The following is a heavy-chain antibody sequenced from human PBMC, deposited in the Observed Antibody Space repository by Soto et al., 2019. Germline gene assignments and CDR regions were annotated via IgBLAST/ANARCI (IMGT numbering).Heavy chain of an antibody. CDR1: GYTFTGYY. D-gene: IGHD3-9*01. Sequence: ASVKVSCKASGYTFTGYYMHWVRQAPGQGLEWMGWINPNSGGTNYAQKFQGWVTMTRDTSISTAYMELSRLRSDDTAVYYCARVYYDILTGLAGMDVSGQGTTVTVSS. CDR2: INPNSGGT. J-gene: IGHJ6*02. V-gene: IGHV1-2*04. CDR3: ARVYYDILTGLAGMDV.